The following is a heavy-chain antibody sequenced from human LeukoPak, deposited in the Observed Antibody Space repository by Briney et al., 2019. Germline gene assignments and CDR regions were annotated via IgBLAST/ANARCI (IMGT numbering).Heavy chain of an antibody. Sequence: GASVKVSCKASGGTFSSYAISWVRQAPGQGLGWMGGIIPIFGTANYAQKFQGRVTITTDESTSTAYMELSSLRSEDTAVYYCASIAAAGTGRNWFDPWGQGTLVTVSS. CDR1: GGTFSSYA. D-gene: IGHD6-13*01. V-gene: IGHV1-69*05. CDR2: IIPIFGTA. CDR3: ASIAAAGTGRNWFDP. J-gene: IGHJ5*02.